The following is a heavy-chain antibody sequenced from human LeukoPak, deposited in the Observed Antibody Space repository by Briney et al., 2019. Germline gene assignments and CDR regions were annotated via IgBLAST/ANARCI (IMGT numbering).Heavy chain of an antibody. CDR3: AKGMEWVVVPAALDV. CDR1: GFPFSSYA. V-gene: IGHV3-23*01. J-gene: IGHJ6*02. D-gene: IGHD2-2*01. CDR2: ISGSSSTT. Sequence: GGSLRLSCAASGFPFSSYAMSWVRQAPGKGLEWVSAISGSSSTTFYADSVKGRFTISRDNSMDTLFLQMNSLRAEDTAVYYCAKGMEWVVVPAALDVWGQGTTVTVSS.